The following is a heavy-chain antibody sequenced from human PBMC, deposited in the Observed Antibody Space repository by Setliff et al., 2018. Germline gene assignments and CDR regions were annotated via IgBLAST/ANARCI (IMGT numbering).Heavy chain of an antibody. CDR2: ISYDGSNK. V-gene: IGHV3-30*09. CDR1: GFLYSNNA. CDR3: ARDLSGWVRWELAYY. J-gene: IGHJ4*02. D-gene: IGHD1-26*01. Sequence: QAGGSLRLSCAASGFLYSNNAFHWVRQTPGKGLEWVAVISYDGSNKYYADSVKGRFAISRDNSKNTLYLQMNSLRAEDTAVYYCARDLSGWVRWELAYYWGQGTLVTVSS.